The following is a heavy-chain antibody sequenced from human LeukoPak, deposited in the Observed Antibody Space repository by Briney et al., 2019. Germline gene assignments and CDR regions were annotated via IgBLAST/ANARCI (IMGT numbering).Heavy chain of an antibody. J-gene: IGHJ4*02. CDR2: IWYDGSNK. CDR3: ASALGVTTDY. D-gene: IGHD2-21*02. V-gene: IGHV3-33*01. Sequence: GRSLRLSCAASGFTFSSYGMHWVGQAPGKGLEWVAVIWYDGSNKYYADSVKGRFTISRDNSKNTLYLQMNSLRAEDTAVYYCASALGVTTDYSGQGTLVTVSS. CDR1: GFTFSSYG.